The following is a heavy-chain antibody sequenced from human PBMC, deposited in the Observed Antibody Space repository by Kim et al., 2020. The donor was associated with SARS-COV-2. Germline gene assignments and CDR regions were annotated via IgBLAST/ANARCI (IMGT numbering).Heavy chain of an antibody. V-gene: IGHV4-39*07. CDR2: IYSRGST. Sequence: SETLSLTCTVSGGSINGGSFYWAWIRQPPGKGLEGIGSIYSRGSTFYNPSLKSRVSMSVDTSKNQFSLKVTSVTAADTALYFCAREAVTARPDWFDPWGQGILVTVSS. D-gene: IGHD2-21*02. CDR1: GGSINGGSFY. CDR3: AREAVTARPDWFDP. J-gene: IGHJ5*02.